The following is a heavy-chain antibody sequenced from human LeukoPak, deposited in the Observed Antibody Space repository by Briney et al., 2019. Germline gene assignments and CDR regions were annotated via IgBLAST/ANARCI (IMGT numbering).Heavy chain of an antibody. Sequence: GGSLRLSCAASGFTFSSYGMHWVRQAPGKGLEWVAVIWYDGSNKYYADSVKGRFTISRDNSKNTLYLQMNSLRAEDTAVYYCAKDPRYYDFWSGYSWVYYFDYWGQGTLVTVSS. CDR1: GFTFSSYG. J-gene: IGHJ4*02. D-gene: IGHD3-3*01. V-gene: IGHV3-30*02. CDR2: IWYDGSNK. CDR3: AKDPRYYDFWSGYSWVYYFDY.